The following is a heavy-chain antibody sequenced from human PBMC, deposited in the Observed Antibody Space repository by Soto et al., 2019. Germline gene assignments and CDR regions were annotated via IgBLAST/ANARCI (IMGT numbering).Heavy chain of an antibody. D-gene: IGHD5-12*01. CDR1: GSSIRSYSLY. CDR3: ARQKWRYYWYFDL. V-gene: IGHV4-39*01. Sequence: SAPVSLTCNASGSSIRSYSLYCRLLRQYPAKRLEWSVSVFYDGNNYYTPSLKSRLSLSVYTSNNQFSLKLSSVSAADTAVYFCARQKWRYYWYFDLSRRGALLTVCS. CDR2: VFYDGNN. J-gene: IGHJ2*01.